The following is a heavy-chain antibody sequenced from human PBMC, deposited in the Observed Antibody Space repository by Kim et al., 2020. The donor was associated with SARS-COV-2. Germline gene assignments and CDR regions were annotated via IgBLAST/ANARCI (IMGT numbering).Heavy chain of an antibody. V-gene: IGHV3-23*01. CDR1: GFSFGTFD. CDR3: VKGAWLDY. D-gene: IGHD5-12*01. Sequence: GGSLRLSCVAYGFSFGTFDMSWVRQAPGKGLKWVSVIKRPDDSTYYAESEKGRFTVSRDSARNRLYLQMNSLRADDTAVYYCVKGAWLDYWGPGTLVTVSS. J-gene: IGHJ4*02. CDR2: IKRPDDST.